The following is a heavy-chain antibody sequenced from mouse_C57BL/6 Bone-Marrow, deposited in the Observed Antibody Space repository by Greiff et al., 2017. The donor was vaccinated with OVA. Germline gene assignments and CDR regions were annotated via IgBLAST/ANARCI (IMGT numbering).Heavy chain of an antibody. CDR2: IHPNSGST. CDR3: ARRELGRGFAY. Sequence: QVQLQQPGAELVKPGASVKLSCKASGYTFTSYWMHWVKQRPGQGLERIGMIHPNSGSTNYNEKFKSKATLTVDKSSSTAYMQLSSLTSEDSAVYYCARRELGRGFAYWGQGTLVTVSA. CDR1: GYTFTSYW. V-gene: IGHV1-64*01. D-gene: IGHD4-1*01. J-gene: IGHJ3*01.